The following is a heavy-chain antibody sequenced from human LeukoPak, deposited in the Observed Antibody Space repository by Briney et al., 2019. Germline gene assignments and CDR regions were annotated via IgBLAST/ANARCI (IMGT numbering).Heavy chain of an antibody. CDR3: ARERVVVPAAMPHNWFDP. CDR1: GYTFTSYA. J-gene: IGHJ5*02. Sequence: ASVKVSCKASGYTFTSYAMNWVRQAPGQGLEWMGWINTNTGNPTYAQGFTGRFVFSLDTSVSTAYLLISSLRVEDTAVYYCARERVVVPAAMPHNWFDPWGQGTLVTVSS. CDR2: INTNTGNP. D-gene: IGHD2-2*01. V-gene: IGHV7-4-1*02.